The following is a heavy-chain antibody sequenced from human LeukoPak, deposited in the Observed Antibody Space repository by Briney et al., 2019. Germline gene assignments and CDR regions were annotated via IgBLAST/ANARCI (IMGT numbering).Heavy chain of an antibody. CDR2: IKSKTDGGTT. CDR1: GFTFSNAW. V-gene: IGHV3-15*01. Sequence: GGSLRLSCAASGFTFSNAWMSWVRQAPGKGLEWVGRIKSKTDGGTTDYSAPVKVRVTISRDDSKNKLYLQMNSLKTEDSAVYYCTYYYNSSVYFGYWGQGTLVTVSS. CDR3: TYYYNSSVYFGY. J-gene: IGHJ4*02. D-gene: IGHD3-22*01.